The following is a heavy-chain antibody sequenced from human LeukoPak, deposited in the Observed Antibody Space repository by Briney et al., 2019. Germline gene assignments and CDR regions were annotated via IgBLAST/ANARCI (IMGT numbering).Heavy chain of an antibody. CDR1: GASISSYY. CDR3: ARDLAYCGGDCPFNWFDP. V-gene: IGHV4-4*07. D-gene: IGHD2-21*02. J-gene: IGHJ5*02. CDR2: IYTSGST. Sequence: SETLSLTCTVSGASISSYYWSWIRQPAGKGLEWIGGIYTSGSTNYNPSLKSRVTISVDRSKNHFSLKLSSVTAADRAVYYCARDLAYCGGDCPFNWFDPWGEGTLVTVSS.